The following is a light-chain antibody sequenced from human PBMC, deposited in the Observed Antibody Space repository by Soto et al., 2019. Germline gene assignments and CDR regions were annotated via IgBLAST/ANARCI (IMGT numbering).Light chain of an antibody. CDR2: EVT. V-gene: IGLV2-14*01. CDR1: SSDIGGYNY. J-gene: IGLJ2*01. CDR3: SSYTSSSTLVV. Sequence: QSALTQPASVSGSPGQSITISCTGTSSDIGGYNYVSWYQRYPGKAPKLMIYEVTNRPSGVSNRFSGSKSGSTASLTISGLQAEDEAEYYCSSYTSSSTLVVFGGWTKLTVL.